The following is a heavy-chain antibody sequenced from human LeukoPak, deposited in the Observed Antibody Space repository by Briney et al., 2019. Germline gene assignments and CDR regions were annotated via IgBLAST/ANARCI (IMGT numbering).Heavy chain of an antibody. D-gene: IGHD3-10*01. CDR1: GFTFSSYG. J-gene: IGHJ4*02. CDR3: AKASKLLWFGELSRYFDY. V-gene: IGHV3-23*01. Sequence: PGGSLRLSCAASGFTFSSYGMHWVRQAPGKGLEWVSAISGSGGSTYYADSVKGRFTISRDNSKNTLYLQMNSLRAEDTAVYYCAKASKLLWFGELSRYFDYWGQGTLVTVSS. CDR2: ISGSGGST.